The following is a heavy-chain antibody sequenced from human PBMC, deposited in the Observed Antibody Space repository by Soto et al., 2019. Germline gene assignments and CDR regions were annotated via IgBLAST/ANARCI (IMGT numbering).Heavy chain of an antibody. D-gene: IGHD4-17*01. CDR2: MNPNSGNT. CDR3: ASGVMYGDYSTSFDP. Sequence: QVQLVQSGAEVKKPGASVKVSCKASGYTFTSYDINWVRQATGQGLEYLGWMNPNSGNTGYVQKFQGRVTMTKNTSIRTAYMELSSLRSADPAVYYCASGVMYGDYSTSFDPWRQGTLVTVSS. V-gene: IGHV1-8*01. J-gene: IGHJ5*02. CDR1: GYTFTSYD.